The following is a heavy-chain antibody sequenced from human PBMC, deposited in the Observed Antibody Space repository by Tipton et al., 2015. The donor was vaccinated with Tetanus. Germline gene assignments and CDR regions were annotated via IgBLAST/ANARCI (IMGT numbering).Heavy chain of an antibody. J-gene: IGHJ4*02. CDR1: GFAFSSYT. CDR2: ISIRSSYK. V-gene: IGHV3-21*01. CDR3: ARDFLTTDYYFDH. D-gene: IGHD4-17*01. Sequence: GSLRLSCAASGFAFSSYTLNWVRQAPGKGLEWVSSISIRSSYKYYADSVKGRFTISRDDAKNSVYLQMNSLRAGDTAVYYCARDFLTTDYYFDHWGQGTLVTVSS.